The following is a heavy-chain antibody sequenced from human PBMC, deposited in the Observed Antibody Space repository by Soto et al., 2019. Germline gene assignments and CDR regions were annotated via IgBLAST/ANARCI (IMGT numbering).Heavy chain of an antibody. CDR3: AKDGGVATEHY. Sequence: GGSLRLSCAASGFTFSSYAMSWVRQAPGKGLEWVSAISGSGGSTYYADSVKSRFTISRDNSKNTLYLQMNSLRAEDTAVYYCAKDGGVATEHYWGQGTLVTVSS. CDR1: GFTFSSYA. V-gene: IGHV3-23*01. CDR2: ISGSGGST. D-gene: IGHD2-8*02. J-gene: IGHJ4*02.